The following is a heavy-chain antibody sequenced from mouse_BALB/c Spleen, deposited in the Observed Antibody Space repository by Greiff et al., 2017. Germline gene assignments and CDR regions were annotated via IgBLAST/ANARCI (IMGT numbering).Heavy chain of an antibody. CDR3: ARSRDGYGNYAPLAY. CDR2: INPSSGYT. D-gene: IGHD2-1*01. Sequence: QVQLKESAAELARPGASVKMSCKASGYTFTSYTMHWVKQRPGQGLEWIGYINPSSGYTEYNQKFKDKTTLTADKSSSTAYMQLSSLTSEDSAVYYCARSRDGYGNYAPLAYWGQGTLVTVSA. J-gene: IGHJ3*01. V-gene: IGHV1-4*02. CDR1: GYTFTSYT.